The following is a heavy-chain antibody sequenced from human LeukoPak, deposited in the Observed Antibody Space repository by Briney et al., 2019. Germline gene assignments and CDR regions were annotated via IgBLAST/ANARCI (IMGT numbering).Heavy chain of an antibody. D-gene: IGHD1-26*01. J-gene: IGHJ4*02. V-gene: IGHV3-64*01. CDR1: GFIFSNYA. Sequence: GWSLRLSCAASGFIFSNYAMHWVRQAPGKGLEYVSAIRDNGGSTYYVNSVKGRFTISRDNSKNTLYLQMGSLRVEDMAVYYCARDGGGSPDYWGQGTLVTVSS. CDR2: IRDNGGST. CDR3: ARDGGGSPDY.